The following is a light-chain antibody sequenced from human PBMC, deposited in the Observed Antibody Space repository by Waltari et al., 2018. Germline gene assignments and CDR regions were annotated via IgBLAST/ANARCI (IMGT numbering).Light chain of an antibody. CDR3: QQYNNWPLT. CDR1: QSVSSY. Sequence: EIVMTQSPATLSVSPGERATLSCRASQSVSSYLAWYQQKPGQAPRLLIYRASTRATDIPARFSGSGSGTEFTLTISSLQSEDFAVYYCQQYNNWPLTFGGGTKVEIK. J-gene: IGKJ4*01. CDR2: RAS. V-gene: IGKV3-15*01.